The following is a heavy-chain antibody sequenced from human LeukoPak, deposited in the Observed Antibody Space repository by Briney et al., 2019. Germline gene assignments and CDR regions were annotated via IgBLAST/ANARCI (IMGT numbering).Heavy chain of an antibody. D-gene: IGHD3-10*01. J-gene: IGHJ6*03. V-gene: IGHV4-34*01. CDR1: GGSFSGYY. CDR3: ARRGSGSYYKPIYYMDV. Sequence: SETLSLTCAVYGGSFSGYYWSWIRQPPGKGLELIGEINHSGSTNYNPSLKSRVTISVDTSKNQFSLKLSSVTAADTAVYYCARRGSGSYYKPIYYMDVWGKGTTVTISS. CDR2: INHSGST.